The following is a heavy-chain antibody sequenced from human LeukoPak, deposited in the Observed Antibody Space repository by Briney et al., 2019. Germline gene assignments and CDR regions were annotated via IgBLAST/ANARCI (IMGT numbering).Heavy chain of an antibody. CDR3: AKDIGGGYCSSTSCYGLDY. CDR2: ISWNNGSI. Sequence: GRSLRLSCAASGFTFDDYAMHWVRQAPGKGLEWVSGISWNNGSIGYADSVKGRFTISRDNAKNSLYLQMNSLRAEDTALYYCAKDIGGGYCSSTSCYGLDYWGQGTLVTVSS. V-gene: IGHV3-9*01. CDR1: GFTFDDYA. D-gene: IGHD2-2*01. J-gene: IGHJ4*02.